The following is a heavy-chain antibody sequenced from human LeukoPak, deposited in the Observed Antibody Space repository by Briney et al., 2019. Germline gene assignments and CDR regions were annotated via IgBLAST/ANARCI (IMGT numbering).Heavy chain of an antibody. J-gene: IGHJ5*02. CDR3: AGHSMVASYNWFDP. D-gene: IGHD4/OR15-4a*01. CDR1: GGSIRNYY. CDR2: IYYSGST. Sequence: PSETLSLTCTVSGGSIRNYYWSWIRQPPGKGLEWIGYIYYSGSTNYNPSPKSRVTISVDTSKNHFSLKLSSVTAADTAVYYCAGHSMVASYNWFDPWGQGTQVTVSS. V-gene: IGHV4-59*08.